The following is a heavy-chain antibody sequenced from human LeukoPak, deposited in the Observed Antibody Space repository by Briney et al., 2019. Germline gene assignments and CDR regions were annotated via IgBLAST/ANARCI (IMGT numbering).Heavy chain of an antibody. Sequence: SETLSLTCAVYGGSFSGYYWSWIRQPPGKGLEWIGEINHSGSTNYNPSLKSRVTISVDTSKNQFSLKLSSVTAADTAVYYCVRVPGVTSFDYWGQGTLVTVSS. V-gene: IGHV4-34*01. CDR1: GGSFSGYY. J-gene: IGHJ4*02. D-gene: IGHD2-2*01. CDR2: INHSGST. CDR3: VRVPGVTSFDY.